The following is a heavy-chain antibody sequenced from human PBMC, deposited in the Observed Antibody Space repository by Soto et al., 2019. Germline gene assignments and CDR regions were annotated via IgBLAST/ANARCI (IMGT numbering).Heavy chain of an antibody. CDR1: GFTFTSYA. J-gene: IGHJ4*02. D-gene: IGHD6-19*01. V-gene: IGHV3-64*01. CDR2: ISSNGGRK. CDR3: ARQWLDSYYFDY. Sequence: EVQLVESGGGLVQPGGSLRLSCAPSGFTFTSYAMHWVRQAPGKGLEYVSAISSNGGRKYYANSVKGRFTISRDNSKNTLYLQMGSLRAEDMAVYYCARQWLDSYYFDYWGQGTLVTVSS.